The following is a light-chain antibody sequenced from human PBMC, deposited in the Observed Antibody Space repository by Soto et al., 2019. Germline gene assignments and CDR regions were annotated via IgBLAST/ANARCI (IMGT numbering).Light chain of an antibody. J-gene: IGKJ3*01. CDR2: DAS. CDR1: QDINIY. Sequence: DIQMTQSPSSLSASVGDRVTITCQASQDINIYLNWYQQKPGKAPKLLIYDASNLKTGVPSRFSGSGSGTDFTFTISTLQPEDIATYYGQQYDNAPRFSCGPGTKVRI. CDR3: QQYDNAPRFS. V-gene: IGKV1-33*01.